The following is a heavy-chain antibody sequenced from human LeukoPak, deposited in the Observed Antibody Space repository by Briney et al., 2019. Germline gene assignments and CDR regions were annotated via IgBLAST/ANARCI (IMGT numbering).Heavy chain of an antibody. D-gene: IGHD4-17*01. J-gene: IGHJ4*02. V-gene: IGHV1-18*01. CDR3: ARDLSLGRHEYGEAFDN. CDR1: GYTFTNHG. CDR2: ISGYSGNT. Sequence: ASVKVSCKTSGYTFTNHGISWVRQAPGQGLEWMGWISGYSGNTNYVQKVQGRVTMTTDTPTSTAYMEVRNLKSDDTAVYYGARDLSLGRHEYGEAFDNWGQGTLVIVSS.